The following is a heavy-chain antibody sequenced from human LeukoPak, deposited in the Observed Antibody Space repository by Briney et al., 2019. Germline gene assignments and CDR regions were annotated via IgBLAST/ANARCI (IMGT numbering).Heavy chain of an antibody. V-gene: IGHV1-69*05. D-gene: IGHD5-18*01. CDR1: GGTFSSYA. Sequence: SVKVSXKASGGTFSSYAISWVRQAPGQGLEWMGGIIPIFGTANYAQKFQGRVTITTDESTSTAYMELSSLRSEDTAVYYCARGFGGAMVKYHYYYYMDVWGKGTTVTVSS. CDR2: IIPIFGTA. CDR3: ARGFGGAMVKYHYYYYMDV. J-gene: IGHJ6*03.